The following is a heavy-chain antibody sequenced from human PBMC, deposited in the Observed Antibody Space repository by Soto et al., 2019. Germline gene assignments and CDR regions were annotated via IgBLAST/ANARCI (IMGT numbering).Heavy chain of an antibody. CDR1: GFTLNEFG. Sequence: QVPLVQSGAEVKKSGASVKVSCKASGFTLNEFGVSWVRQAPGQGLEWMGWISGHDGNTSFAQKYEGRVTMTIDSSTSTAYMELRNLRSDDTAMYYCAREEWFGQTPFDSWGQGTLVTVSS. CDR3: AREEWFGQTPFDS. J-gene: IGHJ4*02. V-gene: IGHV1-18*01. D-gene: IGHD3-10*01. CDR2: ISGHDGNT.